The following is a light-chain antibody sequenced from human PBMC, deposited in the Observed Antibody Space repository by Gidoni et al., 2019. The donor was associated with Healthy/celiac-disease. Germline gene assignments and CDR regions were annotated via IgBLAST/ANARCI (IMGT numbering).Light chain of an antibody. Sequence: EIVLTQSPATLSLSPGERATLSCRASQSVSSYLAWYQQKPGQAPRLLIYDASNRATGIXARFSGSGSGTDFTLTISSLEPEDFAVYXXQQRXXWPXXTFGGGTKVEIK. CDR2: DAS. CDR1: QSVSSY. J-gene: IGKJ4*01. CDR3: QQRXXWPXXT. V-gene: IGKV3-11*01.